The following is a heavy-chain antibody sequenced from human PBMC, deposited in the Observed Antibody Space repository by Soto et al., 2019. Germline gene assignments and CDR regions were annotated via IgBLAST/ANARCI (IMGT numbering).Heavy chain of an antibody. CDR1: GFTVSSNY. V-gene: IGHV3-53*01. D-gene: IGHD5-12*01. CDR2: IYSGGNT. Sequence: PGGSLRLSCAASGFTVSSNYMNWVRQAPGKGLEWVSVIYSGGNTYYADSVKGRFTISRDNSKNTLYLQMNSLRAEDTAVYYCASLGYSGYDFAFDIWGQVXMVTV. CDR3: ASLGYSGYDFAFDI. J-gene: IGHJ3*02.